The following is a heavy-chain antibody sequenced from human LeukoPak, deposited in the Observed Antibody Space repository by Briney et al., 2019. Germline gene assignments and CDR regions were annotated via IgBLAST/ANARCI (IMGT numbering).Heavy chain of an antibody. CDR2: IYYSGST. CDR3: ARAYSGSVGDDAFDI. CDR1: GGSISSYY. D-gene: IGHD5-12*01. Sequence: SETLSLTCTVSGGSISSYYWSWIRQPPGKGLEWIGYIYYSGSTNYNPSLKSRVTISVDTSKNQFSLKLSSVTAADTAVYYCARAYSGSVGDDAFDIWGQGTMVTVSS. J-gene: IGHJ3*02. V-gene: IGHV4-59*08.